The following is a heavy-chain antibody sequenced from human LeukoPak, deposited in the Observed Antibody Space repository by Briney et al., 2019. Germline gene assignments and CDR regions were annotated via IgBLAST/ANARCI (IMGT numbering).Heavy chain of an antibody. CDR2: IYYSGST. V-gene: IGHV4-39*07. Sequence: PSETLSLTCTVSGGSISSSSYYWGWIRQPPGKGLEWIGSIYYSGSTYYNPSLKSRLTISVDTSKNQFSLNLSSVTAADTAVYYCARVVAERPYQFDYWGQGTLVAVSS. J-gene: IGHJ4*02. CDR3: ARVVAERPYQFDY. D-gene: IGHD2-15*01. CDR1: GGSISSSSYY.